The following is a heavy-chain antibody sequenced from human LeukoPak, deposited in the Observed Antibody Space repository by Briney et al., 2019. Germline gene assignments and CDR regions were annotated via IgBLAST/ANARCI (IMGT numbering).Heavy chain of an antibody. V-gene: IGHV4-59*01. Sequence: PSETLSLTCTVSGGSISSYYWSWIRQPPGKGLEWIGYIYYSGSTNYIPSLKSRVTISVDTSKNQFSLKLSSVTAADTAVYYCARDVRRAFDIWGQGTMVTVSS. J-gene: IGHJ3*02. CDR2: IYYSGST. D-gene: IGHD6-25*01. CDR1: GGSISSYY. CDR3: ARDVRRAFDI.